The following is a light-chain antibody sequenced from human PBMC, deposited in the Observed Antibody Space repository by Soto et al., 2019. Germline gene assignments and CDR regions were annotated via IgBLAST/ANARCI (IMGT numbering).Light chain of an antibody. Sequence: ENLLTQSPGTLSLSPGEEATLSCRASQSVSRNFLAWYQQRPGQAPRLLIHGASSRVNGIPDRFSGSGFGTDFTLPSSRLEPEDFAVYSCRQYGSSPFTFGGGTRVTIK. CDR1: QSVSRNF. CDR2: GAS. V-gene: IGKV3-20*01. CDR3: RQYGSSPFT. J-gene: IGKJ4*01.